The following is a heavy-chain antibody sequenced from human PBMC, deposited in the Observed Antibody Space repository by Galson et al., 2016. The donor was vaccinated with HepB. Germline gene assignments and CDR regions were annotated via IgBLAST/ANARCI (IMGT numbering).Heavy chain of an antibody. Sequence: QSGAEVKKPGESLRISCKGNGYSFTTYWITWVRQMPGKGLESMGRIDPSDSETKYSPSFEGHITISVDKSINTAYLQWTSLKASDTAMDYCARRGDVVTGGTTTLAYWGQGTLVTVSS. CDR3: ARRGDVVTGGTTTLAY. CDR1: GYSFTTYW. D-gene: IGHD3-9*01. J-gene: IGHJ4*02. CDR2: IDPSDSET. V-gene: IGHV5-10-1*01.